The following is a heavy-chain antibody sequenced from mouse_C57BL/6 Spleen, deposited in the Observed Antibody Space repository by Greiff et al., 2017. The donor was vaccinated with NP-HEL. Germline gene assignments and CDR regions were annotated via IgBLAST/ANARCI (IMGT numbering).Heavy chain of an antibody. CDR2: IYPGSGNT. Sequence: QVQLKQSGAELVRPGASVKLSCKASGYTFTDYYINWVKQRPGQGLEWIARIYPGSGNTYYNEKFKGKATLTAEKSSSTAYMQLSSLTSADSAVYFCARNYDYHWYFDVWGTGTTVTVSS. V-gene: IGHV1-76*01. D-gene: IGHD2-4*01. CDR1: GYTFTDYY. J-gene: IGHJ1*03. CDR3: ARNYDYHWYFDV.